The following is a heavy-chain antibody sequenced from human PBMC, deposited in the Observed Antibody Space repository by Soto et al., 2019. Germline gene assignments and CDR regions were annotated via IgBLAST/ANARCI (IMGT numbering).Heavy chain of an antibody. J-gene: IGHJ6*02. V-gene: IGHV1-46*01. CDR3: ARGPTRDRDYYGMDV. D-gene: IGHD1-26*01. CDR1: GYTFTSYY. CDR2: INPSGGST. Sequence: QVQLVQSGAEVKKPGASVKVSCKASGYTFTSYYMHWVRQAPGQGLEWMGIINPSGGSTSYAQKFQGRVTMTRDTSTSTVYMELSSLRYEDTAVYYCARGPTRDRDYYGMDVWGQGTTVTVSS.